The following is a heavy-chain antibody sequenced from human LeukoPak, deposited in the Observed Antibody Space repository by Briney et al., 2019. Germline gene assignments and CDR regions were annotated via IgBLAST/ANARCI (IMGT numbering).Heavy chain of an antibody. CDR3: AKGSIGYCSSTSRLCYYYYYMDV. D-gene: IGHD2-2*01. V-gene: IGHV3-30*02. J-gene: IGHJ6*03. Sequence: GGSLRLSCAASGFTFSSYGMHWVRQAPGKGLEWVAFIRYDGSNKYYADSVKGRFTISRDNSKNTLYLQMNSLRAEDTAVYYCAKGSIGYCSSTSRLCYYYYYMDVWGKGTTVTVSS. CDR1: GFTFSSYG. CDR2: IRYDGSNK.